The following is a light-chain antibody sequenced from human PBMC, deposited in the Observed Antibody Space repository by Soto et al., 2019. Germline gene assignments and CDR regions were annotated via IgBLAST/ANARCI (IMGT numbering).Light chain of an antibody. CDR1: QSLSSW. J-gene: IGKJ4*01. V-gene: IGKV1-5*03. CDR3: QHYNTYPRA. CDR2: KAS. Sequence: DIQMTQSPYTLSASVGDRVTITCRASQSLSSWLAWYQQKPGKAPNLLIYKASTLESGVPSRFSGSVSGTEFTLTISSLQPDDFATYYCQHYNTYPRAFGGGTRVEIK.